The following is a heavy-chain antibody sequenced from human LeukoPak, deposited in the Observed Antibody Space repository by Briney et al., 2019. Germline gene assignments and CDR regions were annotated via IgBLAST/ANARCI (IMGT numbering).Heavy chain of an antibody. V-gene: IGHV3-30*02. CDR3: AKSIGPNGDYDLPRARFDF. CDR2: IRYDGSHK. J-gene: IGHJ4*02. D-gene: IGHD4-17*01. Sequence: PGGSLRLSCAASGFMFSSYGMHWVRQAPGKGLEWVAFIRYDGSHKCYRDSMKGRFIISRDNPKKTLYLQMDSLRPEDTAVYYCAKSIGPNGDYDLPRARFDFWGQGTLVTVSS. CDR1: GFMFSSYG.